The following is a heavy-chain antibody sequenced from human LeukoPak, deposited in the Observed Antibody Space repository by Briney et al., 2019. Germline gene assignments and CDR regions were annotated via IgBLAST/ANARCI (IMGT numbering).Heavy chain of an antibody. CDR3: AKGDYELSGAY. CDR2: ISGSGGST. V-gene: IGHV3-23*01. CDR1: GFTFSDYY. J-gene: IGHJ4*02. Sequence: GGSLRLSCAASGFTFSDYYVSWIRQAPGKGLEWVSAISGSGGSTYYADSVKGRFTISRDNSKNTLYLQMNSLRAEDTAVYYCAKGDYELSGAYWGQGTLVTVSS. D-gene: IGHD4-17*01.